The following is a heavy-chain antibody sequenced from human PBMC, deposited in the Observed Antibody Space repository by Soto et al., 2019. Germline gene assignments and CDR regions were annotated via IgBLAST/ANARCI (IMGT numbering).Heavy chain of an antibody. Sequence: GGSLRLSCAASGFTFSSYSMNWVRQAPGKGLEWVSSISSSSSYIYYADSVKGRFTISRDNAKNSLYLQMNSLRAEDTAVYYCARDQNRIAAAAVPYYYYYYGMDVWGQGTTVTVSS. CDR3: ARDQNRIAAAAVPYYYYYYGMDV. CDR2: ISSSSSYI. V-gene: IGHV3-21*01. J-gene: IGHJ6*02. CDR1: GFTFSSYS. D-gene: IGHD6-13*01.